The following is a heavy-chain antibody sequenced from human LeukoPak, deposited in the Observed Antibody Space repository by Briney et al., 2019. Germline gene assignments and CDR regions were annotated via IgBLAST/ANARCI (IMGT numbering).Heavy chain of an antibody. CDR3: AREEYGEELGGISGNFQH. D-gene: IGHD3-10*01. Sequence: GWSLRLSCAASGFSFSSYEMNWVRQAPWKGLEWVSYISSSGNTIYHADSVKGRFTISRDNAKNSLYLQMNSLRSEDTALYYCAREEYGEELGGISGNFQHWGQGTLVTVSS. CDR2: ISSSGNTI. CDR1: GFSFSSYE. V-gene: IGHV3-48*03. J-gene: IGHJ1*01.